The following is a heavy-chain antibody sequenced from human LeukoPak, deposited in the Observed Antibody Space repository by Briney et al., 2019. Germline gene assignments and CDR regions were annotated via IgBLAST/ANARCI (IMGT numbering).Heavy chain of an antibody. D-gene: IGHD2-15*01. J-gene: IGHJ4*02. Sequence: GRSLRLSCAASGFTFSSYGMHWVRQAPGKGPEWVAVIWYDGSNKYYADSVKGRFTISRDNSKNTLYLQMNSLRAEDTAVYYCARDFGSVVDYWGQGTLVTVSS. CDR2: IWYDGSNK. V-gene: IGHV3-33*01. CDR1: GFTFSSYG. CDR3: ARDFGSVVDY.